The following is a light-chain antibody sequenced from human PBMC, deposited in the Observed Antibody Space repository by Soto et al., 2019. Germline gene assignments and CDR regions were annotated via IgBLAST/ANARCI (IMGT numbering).Light chain of an antibody. V-gene: IGKV1-39*01. CDR3: QQSYSTPGVT. Sequence: IQLTQSPSSLSASVGESVTLTCLASQSISSYLNWYQQKPGKAPKLLIYAASSLQSGVPSRFSGSGSGTDFTLTISSLQPEDFATYYCQQSYSTPGVTFGQGTRLEI. CDR2: AAS. CDR1: QSISSY. J-gene: IGKJ5*01.